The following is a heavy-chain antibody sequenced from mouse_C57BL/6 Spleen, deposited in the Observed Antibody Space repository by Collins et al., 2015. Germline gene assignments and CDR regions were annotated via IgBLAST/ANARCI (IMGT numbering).Heavy chain of an antibody. V-gene: IGHV14-2*01. CDR3: ASSYGSSYDWYFDV. D-gene: IGHD1-1*01. Sequence: MHWVKQRTEQGLEWIGRIDPEDGETQYAPKFQGKATITADTSSNTAYMQLSSLTYEDSAVYYCASSYGSSYDWYFDVWGTGTTVTVSS. CDR2: IDPEDGET. J-gene: IGHJ1*03.